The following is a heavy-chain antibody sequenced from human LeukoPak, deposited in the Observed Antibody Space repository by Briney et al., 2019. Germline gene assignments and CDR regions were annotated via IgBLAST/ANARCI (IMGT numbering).Heavy chain of an antibody. J-gene: IGHJ4*02. CDR2: ITGSGGTT. Sequence: GGSLRLSCTASGFTFASYAMSWVRQAPGKGLEWVSTITGSGGTTLYADSAKGRFTISRDNSKNTLYLQMNSLRAEDTAIYYCAKRSVTALYYFDYWGQGTLVTVSS. CDR3: AKRSVTALYYFDY. V-gene: IGHV3-23*01. D-gene: IGHD2-21*02. CDR1: GFTFASYA.